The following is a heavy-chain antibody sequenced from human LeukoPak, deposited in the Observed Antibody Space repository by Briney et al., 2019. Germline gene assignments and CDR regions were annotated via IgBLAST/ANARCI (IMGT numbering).Heavy chain of an antibody. J-gene: IGHJ4*02. CDR1: GFTFSSSG. CDR3: ARDVNDYVWGSYRTDY. CDR2: ITSSSTYI. Sequence: GGSLGLSCAASGFTFSSSGMNWVRQAPGKGLEWVSSITSSSTYIYYADSVRGRFTISRDNAKNSLYLQMNSLRAEGTAVYYCARDVNDYVWGSYRTDYRGQGTLVTVSS. D-gene: IGHD3-16*02. V-gene: IGHV3-21*01.